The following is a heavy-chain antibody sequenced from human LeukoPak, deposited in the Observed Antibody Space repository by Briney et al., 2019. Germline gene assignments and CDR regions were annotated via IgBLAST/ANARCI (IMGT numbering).Heavy chain of an antibody. Sequence: GGSLRLSCGASGFSFSNYAMTWVRQAPGKGLEWVSGISDSGSTAFYADSVKGRFTSSRDNPKNTLYLQVNSLRAEDTAVYYCAKDMQTWPRFPDYWGQGTLVTVSS. CDR2: ISDSGSTA. CDR1: GFSFSNYA. CDR3: AKDMQTWPRFPDY. D-gene: IGHD5-12*01. V-gene: IGHV3-23*01. J-gene: IGHJ4*02.